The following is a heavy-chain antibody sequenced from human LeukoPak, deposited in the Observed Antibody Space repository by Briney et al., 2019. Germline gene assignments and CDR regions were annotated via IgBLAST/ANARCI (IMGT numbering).Heavy chain of an antibody. CDR3: ARDRGSSWYYYYYGMDV. CDR2: ISGSGGST. J-gene: IGHJ6*02. V-gene: IGHV3-23*01. D-gene: IGHD6-13*01. CDR1: GFTFSSYA. Sequence: GGSLRLSCAASGFTFSSYAMSWARQAPGKGLEWVSAISGSGGSTYYADSVKGRFTISRDNSKNTLYLQMNSLRAEDTAVYYCARDRGSSWYYYYYGMDVWGQGTTVTVSS.